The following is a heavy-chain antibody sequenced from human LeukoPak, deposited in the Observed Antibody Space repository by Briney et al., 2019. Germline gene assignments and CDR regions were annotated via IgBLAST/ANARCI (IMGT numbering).Heavy chain of an antibody. J-gene: IGHJ3*02. Sequence: SETLSLTCSVSGGSISSYYWSWIRQPPGKGLQWIGYIYYSGSTNYNPSLKSRVTMSVDTSKNQFSLKLTSVTAADTAVYYCARLRPVAGYDAFDIWGHGTMVTVSS. CDR3: ARLRPVAGYDAFDI. CDR2: IYYSGST. V-gene: IGHV4-59*08. D-gene: IGHD6-19*01. CDR1: GGSISSYY.